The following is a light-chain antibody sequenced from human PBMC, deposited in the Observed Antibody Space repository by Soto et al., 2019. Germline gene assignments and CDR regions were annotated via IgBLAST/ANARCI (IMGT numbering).Light chain of an antibody. CDR2: ESS. Sequence: EMVLTQSPCARALSPVEGATRSCMASQSVSNNYLAWYQQKPGQAPRLLIYESSNRATGIPARFSGSGSGTEFTLTISSLQSEDFAVYYCQQYDNWPLTFGGGTKVDI. CDR3: QQYDNWPLT. J-gene: IGKJ4*01. V-gene: IGKV3-15*01. CDR1: QSVSNN.